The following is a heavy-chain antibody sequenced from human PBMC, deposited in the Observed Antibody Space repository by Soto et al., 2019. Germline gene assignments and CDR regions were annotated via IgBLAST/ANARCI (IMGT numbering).Heavy chain of an antibody. D-gene: IGHD1-1*01. CDR3: ARGGLDPFDY. CDR1: GFNLGSYW. CDR2: INDYGTTI. J-gene: IGHJ4*02. Sequence: VPLVESGGGLVQPGGALRLSCAASGFNLGSYWMHWVRQAPVKGLVWVSRINDYGTTINYAESVEGRFTISRYDAKSEVYLQMNNLRAEDTAVYYCARGGLDPFDYWGQGALVTVSS. V-gene: IGHV3-74*01.